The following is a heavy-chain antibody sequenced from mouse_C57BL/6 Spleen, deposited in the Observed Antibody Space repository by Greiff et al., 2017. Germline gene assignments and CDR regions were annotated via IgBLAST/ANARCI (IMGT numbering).Heavy chain of an antibody. CDR3: ARGLLQEAIDY. Sequence: QVQLKQSGAELVKPGASVKISCKASGYAFSSYWMNWVKQRPGKGLEWIGQIYPGDGDTNYNGKFKGKATLTADKSSSTAYMQLSSLTSEDSAVYFCARGLLQEAIDYWGQGTTLTVSS. V-gene: IGHV1-80*01. CDR2: IYPGDGDT. J-gene: IGHJ2*01. CDR1: GYAFSSYW. D-gene: IGHD2-3*01.